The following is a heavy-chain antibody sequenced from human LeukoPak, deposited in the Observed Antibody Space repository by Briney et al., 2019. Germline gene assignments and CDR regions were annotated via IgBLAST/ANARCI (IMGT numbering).Heavy chain of an antibody. CDR2: INPETGGT. V-gene: IGHV1-2*02. J-gene: IGHJ4*02. D-gene: IGHD6-19*01. CDR1: GNSFSGYY. Sequence: ASVKVSCKASGNSFSGYYIHWVRQAPGQGLEWMGWINPETGGTNYAQKFQGRVTMTRDTSISTAYMEVSRLRSDDTAVYFCARSEQWQIRGLDYWGQGTLVTVSS. CDR3: ARSEQWQIRGLDY.